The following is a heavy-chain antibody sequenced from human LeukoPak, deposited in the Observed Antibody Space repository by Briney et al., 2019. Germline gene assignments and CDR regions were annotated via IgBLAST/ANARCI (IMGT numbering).Heavy chain of an antibody. CDR3: ARGDGDYRIDY. J-gene: IGHJ4*02. V-gene: IGHV3-23*01. Sequence: GGSLRLSCAASGFTFSSYGMSWVRQAPGKGLEWVSAIGGRDGSTYYADSVKGRFTISRDNSKNTLYVQMNSLRGDDTAVYYCARGDGDYRIDYWGQGTLVTVSS. D-gene: IGHD4-17*01. CDR1: GFTFSSYG. CDR2: IGGRDGST.